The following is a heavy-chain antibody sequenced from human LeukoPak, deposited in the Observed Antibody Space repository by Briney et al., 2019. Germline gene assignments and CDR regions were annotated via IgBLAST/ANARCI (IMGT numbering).Heavy chain of an antibody. J-gene: IGHJ4*02. D-gene: IGHD5-18*01. Sequence: SGPALVKPTQTLTLTCTFSGFSLRTSGMCVSWIRQPPGKALEWLARIDWDDDKYYSTSLKTRLTISKDTSKNQVVLTITNMDPVDTATYYCARILSGYSFLHFDYWGQGTLVTVSS. CDR1: GFSLRTSGMC. V-gene: IGHV2-70*11. CDR3: ARILSGYSFLHFDY. CDR2: IDWDDDK.